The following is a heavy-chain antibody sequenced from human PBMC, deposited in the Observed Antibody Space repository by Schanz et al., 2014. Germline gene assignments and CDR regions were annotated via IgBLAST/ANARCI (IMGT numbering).Heavy chain of an antibody. J-gene: IGHJ4*02. CDR1: GFSVGNKY. V-gene: IGHV3-66*01. CDR3: AKYRGYYRVSGSYRELEY. D-gene: IGHD3-10*01. Sequence: EVQLVESGGGLVQPGGSLRLSCAASGFSVGNKYMNWVRQAPGKGLEWVSFIYIGGNTYYADSVKGRFTISRDNSKNTVYLQMTSLRAEDTAIYYCAKYRGYYRVSGSYRELEYWGQGTLVAVSS. CDR2: IYIGGNT.